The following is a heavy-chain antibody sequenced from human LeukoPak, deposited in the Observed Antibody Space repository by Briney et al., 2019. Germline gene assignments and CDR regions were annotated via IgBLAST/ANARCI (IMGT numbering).Heavy chain of an antibody. V-gene: IGHV4-59*01. CDR1: GGSISSYY. D-gene: IGHD3-3*01. CDR2: IYYSGST. J-gene: IGHJ4*02. CDR3: ARTGMGSTGVDY. Sequence: PSETLSLTCTVSGGSISSYYWSWIRQPPGKGLEWIGYIYYSGSTNYNPSLKSRVTISVDTSKNQFSLKLSSVTAADTAVYYCARTGMGSTGVDYWGQGTLVTVSS.